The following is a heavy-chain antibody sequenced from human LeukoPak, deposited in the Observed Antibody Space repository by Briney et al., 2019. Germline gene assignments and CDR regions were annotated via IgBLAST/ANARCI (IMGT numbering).Heavy chain of an antibody. CDR1: GGSISSSSYY. CDR2: IYYSGST. V-gene: IGHV4-39*01. J-gene: IGHJ4*02. D-gene: IGHD3-10*01. Sequence: SETLSLTCTVSGGSISSSSYYWGWIRQPPGKGLEWTGSIYYSGSTYYNPSLKSRVTISVDTSKNQFPLKLSSVTAADTAVYYCATGSYYNVGFDYWGQGTLVTVSS. CDR3: ATGSYYNVGFDY.